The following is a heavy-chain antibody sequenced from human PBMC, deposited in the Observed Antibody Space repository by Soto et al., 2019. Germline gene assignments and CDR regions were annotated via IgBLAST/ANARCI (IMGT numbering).Heavy chain of an antibody. V-gene: IGHV3-23*01. CDR2: ISGSGGST. J-gene: IGHJ2*01. CDR3: AKDARLAGIAYWYFDL. D-gene: IGHD6-19*01. Sequence: GGSLRLSCAASGFTFSSYAMSWVRQAPGKGLEWVSAISGSGGSTYYADSVKGRFTISRDNSKNTLYLQMNSLRAEDTAVYYCAKDARLAGIAYWYFDLWGRGTLVTVSS. CDR1: GFTFSSYA.